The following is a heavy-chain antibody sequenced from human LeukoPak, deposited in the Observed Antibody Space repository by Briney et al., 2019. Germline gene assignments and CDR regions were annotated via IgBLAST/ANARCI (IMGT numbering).Heavy chain of an antibody. V-gene: IGHV1-18*01. CDR3: ARVDTAMEQLFDY. Sequence: ASVTVSFKASSYTFTIYGITWVRQAPGQGLEWMGWISAYNGNTNYAQKLQGRVTMTTDTSTSTAYMELRSLRSDDTAVYYCARVDTAMEQLFDYWGQGTLVTVSS. CDR2: ISAYNGNT. CDR1: SYTFTIYG. J-gene: IGHJ4*02. D-gene: IGHD5-18*01.